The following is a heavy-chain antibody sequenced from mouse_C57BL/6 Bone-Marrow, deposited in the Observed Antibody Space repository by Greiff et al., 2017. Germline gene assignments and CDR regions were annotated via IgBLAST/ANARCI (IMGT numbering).Heavy chain of an antibody. D-gene: IGHD4-1*01. CDR3: ASWDALYYAMDY. Sequence: VQLQQSGAELARPGASVKMSCKASGYTFTSYTMHWVKQRPGQGLEWIGYINPSSGYTTYNQKFKDKATLTADKSSSTAYMQLSSLTSEDSAVYYCASWDALYYAMDYWGQGTSVTVSS. CDR2: INPSSGYT. CDR1: GYTFTSYT. J-gene: IGHJ4*01. V-gene: IGHV1-4*01.